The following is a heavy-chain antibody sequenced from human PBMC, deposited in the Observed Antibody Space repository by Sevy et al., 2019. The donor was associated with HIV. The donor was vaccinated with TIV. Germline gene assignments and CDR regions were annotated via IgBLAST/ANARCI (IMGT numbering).Heavy chain of an antibody. J-gene: IGHJ6*02. CDR2: IKRDGSER. D-gene: IGHD2-2*01. V-gene: IGHV3-7*03. Sequence: VSLRLSCAASGFTFSNYWMTWVRQAPGKGLEWVANIKRDGSERYYVASVKGRFTISRDNAKNSLYLQMNSLRADDTAVYYCARDCSSTTCLWGLDVWGQGTTVTVSS. CDR3: ARDCSSTTCLWGLDV. CDR1: GFTFSNYW.